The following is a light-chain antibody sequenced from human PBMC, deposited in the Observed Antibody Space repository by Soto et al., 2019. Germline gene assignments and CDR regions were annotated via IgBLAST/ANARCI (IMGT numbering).Light chain of an antibody. CDR1: QSVLYSSNNKNY. V-gene: IGKV4-1*01. CDR2: WAS. J-gene: IGKJ2*01. CDR3: QQYYSTAYT. Sequence: DIVMTLSPDSLAVSLGERATINCKSSQSVLYSSNNKNYLAWYQQKPGQPPKLLIYWASSRESGVPDRFSGSGSGTDLTLTISSLQAEDVEVYYCQQYYSTAYTFGQGTKLEIK.